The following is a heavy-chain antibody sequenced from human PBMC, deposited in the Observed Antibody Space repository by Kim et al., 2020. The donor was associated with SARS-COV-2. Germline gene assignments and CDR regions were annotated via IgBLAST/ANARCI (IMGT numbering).Heavy chain of an antibody. V-gene: IGHV4-39*01. Sequence: STYYNPSLKSRVTISVDTSKNQFSLKLSSVTAADTAVYYCARGGSSGWYRWGQGTLVTVSS. CDR3: ARGGSSGWYR. D-gene: IGHD6-19*01. CDR2: ST. J-gene: IGHJ4*02.